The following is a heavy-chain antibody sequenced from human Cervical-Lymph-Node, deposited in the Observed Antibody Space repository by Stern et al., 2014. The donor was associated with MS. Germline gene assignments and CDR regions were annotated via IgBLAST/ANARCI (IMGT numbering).Heavy chain of an antibody. CDR1: GFTFSSYA. J-gene: IGHJ6*02. Sequence: EVQLVESGGGLVQPGGSLRLSCAASGFTFSSYAMSWVRQAPGKGLEWVSAISGSGGSTYYPDSVKGRFTISRDNSKNTLYLQMNSLRAEDTAVYYCAKGGIVVVPAAMNYYYGMDVWGQGTTVTVSS. D-gene: IGHD2-2*01. CDR2: ISGSGGST. CDR3: AKGGIVVVPAAMNYYYGMDV. V-gene: IGHV3-23*04.